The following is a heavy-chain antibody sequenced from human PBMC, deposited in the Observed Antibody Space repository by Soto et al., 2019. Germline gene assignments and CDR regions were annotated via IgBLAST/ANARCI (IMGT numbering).Heavy chain of an antibody. Sequence: QVQLQPPGPGLVKPSQTLSLTCAITRDSASSNSAAWNWIRQSPSRGLVWLGRTYHRYRCYNDYAVSVESRITIYPDTSKNQFSLQLISVTPEDTAEYYCARDYYYGMDIWGQGTAVTVSS. J-gene: IGHJ6*02. CDR1: RDSASSNSAA. CDR2: TYHRYRCYN. V-gene: IGHV6-1*01. CDR3: ARDYYYGMDI.